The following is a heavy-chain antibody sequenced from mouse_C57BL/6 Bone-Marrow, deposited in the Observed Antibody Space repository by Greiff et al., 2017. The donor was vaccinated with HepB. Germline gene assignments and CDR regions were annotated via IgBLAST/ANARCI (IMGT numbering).Heavy chain of an antibody. J-gene: IGHJ4*01. D-gene: IGHD2-2*01. CDR1: GFSLTSYG. Sequence: VQRVESGPGLVQPSQSLSITCTVSGFSLTSYGVHWVRQSPGKGLEWLGVIWSGGSTDYNAAFISRLSISKDNSKSQVFFKMNSLQADDTAIYYCARNFPPYGYDGGSYAMDYWGQGTSVTVSS. CDR3: ARNFPPYGYDGGSYAMDY. V-gene: IGHV2-2*01. CDR2: IWSGGST.